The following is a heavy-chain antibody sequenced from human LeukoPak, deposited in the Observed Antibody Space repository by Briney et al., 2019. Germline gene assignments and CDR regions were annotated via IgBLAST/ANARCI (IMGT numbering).Heavy chain of an antibody. Sequence: GGSLRLSCAASGFTFSSYRMHWVRQGPGKGLVWVSRINRDGSSTSYADSVKGRFTISRDNAKNTLYLQMNSLRAEDTAEYYCARGDPYYYDSSGYPPSVVFVYWGQGALVAVSS. J-gene: IGHJ4*02. CDR2: INRDGSST. V-gene: IGHV3-74*01. CDR3: ARGDPYYYDSSGYPPSVVFVY. CDR1: GFTFSSYR. D-gene: IGHD3-22*01.